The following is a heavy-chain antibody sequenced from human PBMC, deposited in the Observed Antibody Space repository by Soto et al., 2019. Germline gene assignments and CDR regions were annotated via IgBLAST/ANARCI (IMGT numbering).Heavy chain of an antibody. CDR1: GFTVTNYW. D-gene: IGHD3-16*01. V-gene: IGHV3-74*01. Sequence: GGSLRLACAASGFTVTNYWIQWVRQAPGRGRGWVARMSSDGSATTYADSGKGRFTISRDNAKNTLYLQLHSLRADDTAVYYCARVGPMYYRDLSFYPGYFASWGQGTLVTVSS. CDR3: ARVGPMYYRDLSFYPGYFAS. CDR2: MSSDGSAT. J-gene: IGHJ4*02.